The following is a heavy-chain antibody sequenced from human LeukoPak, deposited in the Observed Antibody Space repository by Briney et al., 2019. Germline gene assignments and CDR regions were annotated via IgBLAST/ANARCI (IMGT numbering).Heavy chain of an antibody. CDR3: ARDQTRGFDL. CDR1: GFTFTGHY. Sequence: GASVKVSCKASGFTFTGHYMHWMRQAPGQGLEWMGWINPNSGGTNYAQKFQGRVTMTRDMSTSTVYMELSSLRSEDTAVYYCARDQTRGFDLWGRGTLVTVSS. J-gene: IGHJ2*01. CDR2: INPNSGGT. V-gene: IGHV1-2*02.